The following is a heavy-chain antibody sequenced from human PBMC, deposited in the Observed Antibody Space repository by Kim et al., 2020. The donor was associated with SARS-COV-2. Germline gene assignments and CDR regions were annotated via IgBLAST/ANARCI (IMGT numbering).Heavy chain of an antibody. D-gene: IGHD3-10*01. J-gene: IGHJ1*01. CDR2: INPNSGGT. CDR1: GYTFAAYY. CDR3: ARGDHYGSEKVIAF. V-gene: IGHV1-2*02. Sequence: ASVKVSCKASGYTFAAYYIQWVRQAPGQGLEWMGWINPNSGGTKCAQNFQGRVTMTRDTSITTAYMELTSLRSDDTAVYFCARGDHYGSEKVIAFWGQGTLVTVSS.